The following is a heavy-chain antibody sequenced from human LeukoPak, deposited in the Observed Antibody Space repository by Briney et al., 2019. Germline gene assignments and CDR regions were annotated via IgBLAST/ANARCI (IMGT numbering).Heavy chain of an antibody. CDR1: GGSFSGHY. V-gene: IGHV4-34*01. D-gene: IGHD2-15*01. J-gene: IGHJ1*01. CDR3: AREGSGLFYFQH. CDR2: INHSGST. Sequence: PSETLSLTCAVYGGSFSGHYWSWIRQPPGKGLEWIGEINHSGSTNYNPSLKSRVTISVDTSKNQFSLQLSSVTAADSAVYYCAREGSGLFYFQHWGPGTLVTVSS.